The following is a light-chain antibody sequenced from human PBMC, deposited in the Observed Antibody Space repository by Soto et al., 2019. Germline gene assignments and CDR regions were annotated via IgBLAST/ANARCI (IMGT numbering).Light chain of an antibody. CDR1: QSVTSSY. V-gene: IGKV3-20*01. CDR2: GAS. J-gene: IGKJ4*01. CDR3: QQYGSSAT. Sequence: EIVLTQSPGTLSLSPGERATLSCRASQSVTSSYLAWYQQKSGQAPRLLIYGASSRATGIPDRFSGSGSGTDFTLTISRLEPEDVAVYYCQQYGSSATFGGGTKVEVK.